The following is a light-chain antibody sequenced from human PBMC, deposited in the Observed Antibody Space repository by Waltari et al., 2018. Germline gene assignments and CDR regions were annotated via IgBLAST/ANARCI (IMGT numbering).Light chain of an antibody. CDR3: QQRSNWLRT. J-gene: IGKJ1*01. Sequence: DIVMTQSPDSLAVSLGERATINCKSSQSVLYSSNNKNYLAWYQQKPGQAPKLLIYWASTRESGVPDRFSGSESGTDFTLTISSLQAEDVAVYYCQQRSNWLRTFGQGTTVAIK. V-gene: IGKV4-1*01. CDR1: QSVLYSSNNKNY. CDR2: WAS.